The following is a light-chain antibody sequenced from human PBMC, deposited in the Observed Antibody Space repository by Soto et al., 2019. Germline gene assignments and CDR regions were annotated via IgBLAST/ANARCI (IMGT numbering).Light chain of an antibody. V-gene: IGLV1-51*02. CDR1: SSNIGSYS. CDR2: ENY. J-gene: IGLJ2*01. CDR3: GAWDGSLTGGV. Sequence: QSVSTQPPSVSAAPGQKVTISCSGSSSNIGSYSVSWYQQLPGTAPKLLIYENYERPSGIPDRFSGSKSGTSATLGITGLQTGDEADYYCGAWDGSLTGGVFGGGTKLTVL.